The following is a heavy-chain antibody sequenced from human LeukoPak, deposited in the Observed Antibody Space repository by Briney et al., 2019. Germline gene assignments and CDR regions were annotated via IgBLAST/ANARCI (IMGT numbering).Heavy chain of an antibody. CDR1: GYTCTCYH. D-gene: IGHD2-15*01. V-gene: IGHV1-2*02. CDR3: AREGDIVADVNWFDP. CDR2: INPNSGGT. Sequence: ASVKVSCNASGYTCTCYHMHWVQQAPGRGLGWMCWINPNSGGTNYAQKFQGRVTMTRDTSISTAYMELSRLRSDDTAVYYCAREGDIVADVNWFDPWGQGTLVTVSS. J-gene: IGHJ5*02.